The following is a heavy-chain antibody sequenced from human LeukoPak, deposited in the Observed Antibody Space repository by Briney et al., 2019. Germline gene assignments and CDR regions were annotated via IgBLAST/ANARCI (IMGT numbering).Heavy chain of an antibody. CDR3: ASRNMVFGVAAYMDV. J-gene: IGHJ6*03. Sequence: SETLSLTCSVSARSISSSHYYWGWIRQPPGKGLEWIGSIYYSGSTDYNTSLRSRLTISVDMSKNQFSLKMRSVTAADTAIYYCASRNMVFGVAAYMDVWGKGTTVTVSS. CDR1: ARSISSSHYY. CDR2: IYYSGST. D-gene: IGHD3/OR15-3a*01. V-gene: IGHV4-39*01.